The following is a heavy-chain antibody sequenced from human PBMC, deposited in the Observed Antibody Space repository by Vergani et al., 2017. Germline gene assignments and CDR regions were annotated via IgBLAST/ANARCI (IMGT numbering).Heavy chain of an antibody. J-gene: IGHJ6*02. V-gene: IGHV3-23*01. Sequence: EVQLLESGGDLVQPGGSLRLSCAASGFTFNHYAMNWVRQAPGKGLEWVSGISGSGGSTYYAGSVKGRFTISRDSSKNTLYLQMNILTAGDTAVYYCAKANPHNSGYDYLYYYHAMDVWGQGTTVTVSS. CDR1: GFTFNHYA. D-gene: IGHD5-12*01. CDR3: AKANPHNSGYDYLYYYHAMDV. CDR2: ISGSGGST.